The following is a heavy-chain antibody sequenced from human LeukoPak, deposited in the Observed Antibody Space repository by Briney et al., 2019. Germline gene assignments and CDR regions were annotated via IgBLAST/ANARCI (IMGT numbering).Heavy chain of an antibody. CDR3: GKTTVGYSSGQFPAWPVDF. CDR2: IFWGGGSP. CDR1: GFTFGSHA. V-gene: IGHV3-23*01. J-gene: IGHJ4*02. D-gene: IGHD5-18*01. Sequence: PGGSLRLSCEASGFTFGSHAMYWVRQAPGKGLEWVAGIFWGGGSPHYADSVKGRFTISRDNPRNTVYLQINSLRDDDTAVYYCGKTTVGYSSGQFPAWPVDFWGQGTLVTVSS.